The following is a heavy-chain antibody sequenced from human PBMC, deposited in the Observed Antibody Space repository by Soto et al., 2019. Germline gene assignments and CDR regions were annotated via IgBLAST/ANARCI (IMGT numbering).Heavy chain of an antibody. CDR1: GFTFSSYA. CDR2: ISGSGGST. V-gene: IGHV3-23*01. J-gene: IGHJ4*02. D-gene: IGHD6-19*01. CDR3: AKDQWLLNPGQFDY. Sequence: HPGGSLRHSCAASGFTFSSYAMSWVRQAPGKGLEWVSAISGSGGSTYYADSVKGRFTISRDNSKNTLYLQMNSLRAEDTAVYYCAKDQWLLNPGQFDYWGQGTLVTVSS.